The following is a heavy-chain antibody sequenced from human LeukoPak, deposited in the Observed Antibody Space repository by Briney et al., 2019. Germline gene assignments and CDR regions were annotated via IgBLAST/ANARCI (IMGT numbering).Heavy chain of an antibody. J-gene: IGHJ5*02. Sequence: SETLSLTYTVSGGSISSYYWSWIRQPPGKGLEWIGYIYYSGSTNYNPSLKSRVTISVDTSKNQFSLKLSSVTAADTAVYYCARDNGSWLDNWGQGTLVTVSS. V-gene: IGHV4-59*01. CDR2: IYYSGST. CDR1: GGSISSYY. CDR3: ARDNGSWLDN.